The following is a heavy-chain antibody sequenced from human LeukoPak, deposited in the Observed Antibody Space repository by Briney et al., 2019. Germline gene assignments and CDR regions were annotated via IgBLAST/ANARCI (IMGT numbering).Heavy chain of an antibody. Sequence: GGSLRLSCAASGFTVSSNYMSWVRQAPGKGLEWVPVIYSGGTTYYADSVKGRFTISRDNSKNTLYLQMNSLRAEDTAVYYCAREVRFLEWSTYYYYGMDVWGQGTTVTVSS. D-gene: IGHD3-3*01. V-gene: IGHV3-53*01. CDR1: GFTVSSNY. J-gene: IGHJ6*02. CDR2: IYSGGTT. CDR3: AREVRFLEWSTYYYYGMDV.